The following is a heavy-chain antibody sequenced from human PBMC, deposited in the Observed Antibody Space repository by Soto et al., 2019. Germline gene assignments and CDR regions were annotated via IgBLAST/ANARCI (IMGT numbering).Heavy chain of an antibody. D-gene: IGHD3-22*01. V-gene: IGHV4-34*01. CDR2: INHSGST. CDR3: ARGSKSRPRGYYDSSGYYYFFDY. J-gene: IGHJ4*02. CDR1: GGSFSGYY. Sequence: QVQLQQWGAGLLKPSETLSLTCAVYGGSFSGYYWSWIRQPPGKGLEWIGEINHSGSTNYNPSLKSRVTISVDTSKKQFSLKLSSVTAADTAVYYCARGSKSRPRGYYDSSGYYYFFDYWGQGTLVTVSS.